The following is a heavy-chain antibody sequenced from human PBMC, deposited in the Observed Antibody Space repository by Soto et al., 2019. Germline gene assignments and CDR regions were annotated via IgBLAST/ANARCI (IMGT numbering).Heavy chain of an antibody. Sequence: QVQLVESGGGVVQPGRSLRLSCAASGFTFSSYAMHWVRQAPGKGLEWVAVISYDGSNKYYADSVKGRFTISRDNSKNTLYLQMNSLRAEDMAVYYCAREITGTTWASFDYWGQGTLVTVSS. CDR2: ISYDGSNK. V-gene: IGHV3-30-3*01. J-gene: IGHJ4*02. D-gene: IGHD1-7*01. CDR1: GFTFSSYA. CDR3: AREITGTTWASFDY.